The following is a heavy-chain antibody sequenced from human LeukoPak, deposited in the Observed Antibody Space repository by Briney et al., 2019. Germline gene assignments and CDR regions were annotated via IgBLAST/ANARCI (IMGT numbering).Heavy chain of an antibody. J-gene: IGHJ4*02. Sequence: GASVKVSCKASGGTISSSAFSWVRQAPGQGLEWMGGIIPVFGTAHYAQKFQGRVTITADESTSTAYMELYGLKSEDTAVYYCARLGDPEYNNDWGQGSLVTVSS. CDR2: IIPVFGTA. D-gene: IGHD6-6*01. CDR3: ARLGDPEYNND. CDR1: GGTISSSA. V-gene: IGHV1-69*13.